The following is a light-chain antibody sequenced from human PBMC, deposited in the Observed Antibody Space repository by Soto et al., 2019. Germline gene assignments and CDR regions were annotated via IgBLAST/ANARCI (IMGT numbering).Light chain of an antibody. CDR2: KAS. CDR3: QQYNTYRT. V-gene: IGKV1-5*03. Sequence: EIQMTQSPSTLSASVGDRVIITCRASQSISNWLAWYQQKPGKAPKLLIYKASTLESGVPSRFSGSGFGTEFTLTISSLQPDDFATYYCQQYNTYRTFGQGTKVEVK. CDR1: QSISNW. J-gene: IGKJ1*01.